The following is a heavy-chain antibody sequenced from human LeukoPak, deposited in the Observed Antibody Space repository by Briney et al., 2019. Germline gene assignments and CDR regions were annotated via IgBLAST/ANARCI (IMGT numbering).Heavy chain of an antibody. CDR3: AKGRSPESYDFWSGPPGYYYHGMDV. CDR1: GFTFSSYG. Sequence: GGSLRLSCAASGFTFSSYGMSWVRQAPGKGLEWVSVIGGRDGSTYYADSVKGRFTVSRDNSKNTLYLQMNSLRAEDTAIYYCAKGRSPESYDFWSGPPGYYYHGMDVWGQGTTVTVSS. CDR2: IGGRDGST. D-gene: IGHD3-3*01. J-gene: IGHJ6*02. V-gene: IGHV3-23*01.